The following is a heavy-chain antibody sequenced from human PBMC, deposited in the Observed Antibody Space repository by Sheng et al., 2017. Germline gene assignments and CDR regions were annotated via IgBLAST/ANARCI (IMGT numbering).Heavy chain of an antibody. V-gene: IGHV3-30*04. D-gene: IGHD6-13*01. CDR3: ARDPSSSWTRFDP. CDR2: ISYDGSNK. CDR1: GFTFSSYA. J-gene: IGHJ5*02. Sequence: QVQLVESGGGVVQPGRSLRLSCAASGFTFSSYAMHWVRQAPGKGLEWVAVISYDGSNKYYADSVKGRFTISRDNSKNTLYLQMNSLRAEDTAVYYCARDPSSSWTRFDPWGQGTLVTVSS.